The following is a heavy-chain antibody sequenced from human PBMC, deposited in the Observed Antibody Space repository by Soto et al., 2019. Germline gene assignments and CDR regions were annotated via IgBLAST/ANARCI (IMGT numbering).Heavy chain of an antibody. CDR1: GFTFSVYW. Sequence: EVQLVESGGGLVQPGGSLRLSCAASGFTFSVYWMSWVRQAPGKGLEWVANIKVDGSEKNYVDSVKGRFTISRDNAKNSVYLQMDSLRAEDTAVYYCASATVRGQGTLVTFSS. J-gene: IGHJ1*01. CDR2: IKVDGSEK. V-gene: IGHV3-7*05. CDR3: ASATV. D-gene: IGHD1-26*01.